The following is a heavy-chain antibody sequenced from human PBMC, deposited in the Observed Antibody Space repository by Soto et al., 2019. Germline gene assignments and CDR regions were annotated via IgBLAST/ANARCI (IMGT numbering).Heavy chain of an antibody. V-gene: IGHV4-34*01. J-gene: IGHJ4*02. CDR1: GGSFSGYF. CDR3: ARGEWLPRGGN. D-gene: IGHD6-19*01. Sequence: QVQLQQWGAGLLKTSETLSLTCAFSGGSFSGYFWSWIRQPPGKGLEWIGEVSHSGSTNYNPSLLDRVTISVDTSKSHFSLNLTSVTAADTAVYYCARGEWLPRGGNWGQGTLVTVSS. CDR2: VSHSGST.